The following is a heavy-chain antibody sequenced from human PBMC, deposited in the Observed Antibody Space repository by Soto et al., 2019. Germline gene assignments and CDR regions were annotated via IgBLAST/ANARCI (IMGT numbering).Heavy chain of an antibody. J-gene: IGHJ6*02. V-gene: IGHV3-53*01. D-gene: IGHD3-10*01. CDR1: GLGVRNNY. CDR3: VRPLPSGRNYGMEV. Sequence: EVRLEESGGGLIQPGGSLRLSCTAYGLGVRNNYMSWVRQAPGMGLEWVSVIYNDGTTYYADSVKGRFTLSRDTSKNTLSLQMDSLRAEDTAVYYCVRPLPSGRNYGMEVWGQGTTVTVSS. CDR2: IYNDGTT.